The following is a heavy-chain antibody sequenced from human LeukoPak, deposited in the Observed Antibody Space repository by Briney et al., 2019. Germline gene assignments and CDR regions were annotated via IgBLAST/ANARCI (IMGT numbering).Heavy chain of an antibody. V-gene: IGHV4-59*08. CDR1: GGSISSYY. J-gene: IGHJ4*02. D-gene: IGHD6-13*01. CDR3: ARHESSSWSIDY. CDR2: IYYSGST. Sequence: PSETLSLTCTVSGGSISSYYWSWIRQPPGKGLEWIGYIYYSGSTNYNPSLKSRVTISVDTSKNQFSLKLSSVTAADTAVYYCARHESSSWSIDYWGQGTLVTVSS.